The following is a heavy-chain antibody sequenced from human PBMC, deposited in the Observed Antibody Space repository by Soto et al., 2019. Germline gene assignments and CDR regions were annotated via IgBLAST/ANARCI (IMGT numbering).Heavy chain of an antibody. CDR1: GGSIHSYY. J-gene: IGHJ4*02. V-gene: IGHV4-59*08. CDR2: IYYSGST. Sequence: SGTLSLTCPVSGGSIHSYYWGWIPQPSGKCLELIGYIYYSGSTNYNPSLKSRVTISVDMSKNQFSLKLSSVTAADSAVYYCARGRYYDFWSPLAYWGQGTLVTVSS. D-gene: IGHD3-3*01. CDR3: ARGRYYDFWSPLAY.